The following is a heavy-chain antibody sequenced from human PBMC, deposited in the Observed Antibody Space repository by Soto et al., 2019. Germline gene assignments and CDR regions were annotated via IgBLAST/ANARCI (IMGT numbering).Heavy chain of an antibody. J-gene: IGHJ4*02. V-gene: IGHV3-7*03. CDR3: ARDWGGLGY. Sequence: EVQLVESGGGLVQPGGSLRLSCAASGFNFGGYWMTWVRQAPGKGLEWVANIIKDGSEKSYVDSVKGRFTISRDNAKNSLYLEMNSRRVEDTAVYYCARDWGGLGYWGQGTLVTVSS. CDR2: IIKDGSEK. CDR1: GFNFGGYW. D-gene: IGHD3-10*01.